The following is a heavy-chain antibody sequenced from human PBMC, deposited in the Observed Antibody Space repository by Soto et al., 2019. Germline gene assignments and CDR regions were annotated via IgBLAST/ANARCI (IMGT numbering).Heavy chain of an antibody. CDR1: GFTFSNYT. Sequence: QVQLVESGGGVVQPGRSLRLSCAASGFTFSNYTMHWVRQAPGKGLEWVALISYDEIDKYFADAVKGRFTISRDNSKNTLYLQMDSLRAEDTAVYYCAGRSGSSDYWGRGPWSPSPQ. V-gene: IGHV3-30*04. D-gene: IGHD3-10*01. CDR2: ISYDEIDK. CDR3: AGRSGSSDY. J-gene: IGHJ4*02.